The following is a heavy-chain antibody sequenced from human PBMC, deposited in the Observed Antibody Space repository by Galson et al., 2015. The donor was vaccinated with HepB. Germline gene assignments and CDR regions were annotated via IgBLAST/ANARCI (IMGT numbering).Heavy chain of an antibody. J-gene: IGHJ6*02. CDR1: GFTFSSYA. Sequence: SLRLSCAVSGFTFSSYAMHWVRQAPGKGLEWVAVISYDGGNKYYADSVKGRFTISKDNSKNTLYLQMNSLRAEDTAVYYCARERGYCLDVWGQGTTVTVSS. CDR3: ARERGYCLDV. CDR2: ISYDGGNK. D-gene: IGHD2-15*01. V-gene: IGHV3-30*04.